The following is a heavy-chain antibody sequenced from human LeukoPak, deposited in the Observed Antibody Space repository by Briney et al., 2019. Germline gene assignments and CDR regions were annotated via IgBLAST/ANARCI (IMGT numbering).Heavy chain of an antibody. CDR1: GYSFTSYW. CDR2: IYPGDSDT. D-gene: IGHD5-18*01. V-gene: IGHV5-51*01. CDR3: ARHRGYSYGYVPFDC. Sequence: GESLKISCKGSGYSFTSYWIGWVRQMPGKGLEWMGIIYPGDSDTRYSPSFQGQVTISADKSISTAYLQWSSLKASDTAMYYCARHRGYSYGYVPFDCWGQGTLVTVSS. J-gene: IGHJ4*02.